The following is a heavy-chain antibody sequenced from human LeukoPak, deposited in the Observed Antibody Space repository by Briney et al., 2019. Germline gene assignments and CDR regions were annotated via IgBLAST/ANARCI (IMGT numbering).Heavy chain of an antibody. Sequence: RPSETLSLTCAVYGGSFSGYYWSWIRQPPGKGLEWIGEINHSGSTNYNPSLKSRVTISVDTSKNQFSLKLSSVTAADTAVYYCARGRGGSGSYYRFAYYGMDVWGQGTTVTVSS. J-gene: IGHJ6*02. CDR2: INHSGST. CDR1: GGSFSGYY. D-gene: IGHD3-10*01. V-gene: IGHV4-34*01. CDR3: ARGRGGSGSYYRFAYYGMDV.